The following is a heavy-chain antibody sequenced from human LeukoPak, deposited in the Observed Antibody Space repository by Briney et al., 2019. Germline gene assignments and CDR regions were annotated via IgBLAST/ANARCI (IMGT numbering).Heavy chain of an antibody. CDR3: AREDDRDTNWFDP. CDR1: GGSISSYY. V-gene: IGHV4-59*01. J-gene: IGHJ5*02. Sequence: SETLSLTCTVSGGSISSYYWSWIRQPPGKGLEWIGYIYYSGSTNYNPSLKSRVTISVDTSKNQFSLKLSSVTAADTAVYYCAREDDRDTNWFDPWGQGTLVTVSS. D-gene: IGHD3-9*01. CDR2: IYYSGST.